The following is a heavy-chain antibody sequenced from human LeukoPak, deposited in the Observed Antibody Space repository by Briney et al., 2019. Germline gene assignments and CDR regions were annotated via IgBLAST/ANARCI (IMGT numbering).Heavy chain of an antibody. CDR1: GFTFSSYA. CDR3: ARDGGSYDY. Sequence: GRSLRLSCAASGFTFSSYAVHWVRQAPGKGLEWVAVISYDGSNKYYADSVKGRFTISRDNSKNTLYLQMNSLRAEDTAVYYCARDGGSYDYWGQGTLVTVSS. CDR2: ISYDGSNK. D-gene: IGHD1-26*01. J-gene: IGHJ4*02. V-gene: IGHV3-30-3*01.